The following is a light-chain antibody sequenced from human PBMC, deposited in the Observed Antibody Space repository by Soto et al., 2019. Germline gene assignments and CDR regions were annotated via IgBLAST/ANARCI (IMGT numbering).Light chain of an antibody. CDR3: AAWDDRVNGVV. CDR1: NSNVGRNT. V-gene: IGLV1-44*01. J-gene: IGLJ2*01. CDR2: SNN. Sequence: QSVLTQPPSASGTPGQRVTISCSGSNSNVGRNTVNWYQQLPGTAPKLLIYSNNQRPSGVPDRFSGSKSGTSASLAISGLQSEDEADYYCAAWDDRVNGVVFGGGTKLTVL.